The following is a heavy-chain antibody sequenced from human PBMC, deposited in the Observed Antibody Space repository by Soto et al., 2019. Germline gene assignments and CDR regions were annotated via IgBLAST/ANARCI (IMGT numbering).Heavy chain of an antibody. D-gene: IGHD3-3*01. CDR2: IYHSGST. CDR3: ASSTSGYYYY. V-gene: IGHV4-30-2*01. J-gene: IGHJ4*02. Sequence: SETLSLTCAVSGGSISSGGYSWSWIRQPPGKGLEWIGYIYHSGSTYYNPSLKSRVTISVDRSKNQCSLKLSSVTAADTAVYYCASSTSGYYYYWGQGTLVTVSS. CDR1: GGSISSGGYS.